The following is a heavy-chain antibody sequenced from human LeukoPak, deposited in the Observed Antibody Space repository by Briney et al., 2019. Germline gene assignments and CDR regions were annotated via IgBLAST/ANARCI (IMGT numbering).Heavy chain of an antibody. D-gene: IGHD2-21*02. J-gene: IGHJ4*02. CDR2: ISYGGNT. V-gene: IGHV4-31*11. Sequence: SETLSLTCAVSGDSISSGGYWWSWIRQHPGKGPEWIGYISYGGNTYYNPSLKSRVAISADTPKNQFSLKLSSTTAADTAVYYCARDLYCGGDCHYSFDYWGQGTLVTVSS. CDR3: ARDLYCGGDCHYSFDY. CDR1: GDSISSGGYW.